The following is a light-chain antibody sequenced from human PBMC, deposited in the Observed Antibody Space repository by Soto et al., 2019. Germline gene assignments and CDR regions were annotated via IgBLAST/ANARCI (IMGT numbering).Light chain of an antibody. J-gene: IGLJ2*01. CDR1: SSDVGGYNY. CDR3: QSYDSSLTGYVA. CDR2: EVT. Sequence: QSALTQPPSASGSPGQSVTISCTGTSSDVGGYNYVSWYQQHPGKAPKLIIYEVTKRPSGVPDRFSGSKSDNTASLTVSGLQAEDEADYYCQSYDSSLTGYVAFGGGTKLTVL. V-gene: IGLV2-8*01.